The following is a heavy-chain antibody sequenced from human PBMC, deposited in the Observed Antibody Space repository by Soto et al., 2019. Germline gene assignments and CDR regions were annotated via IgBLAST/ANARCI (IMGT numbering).Heavy chain of an antibody. CDR1: RYTFTDYY. V-gene: IGHV1-2*02. J-gene: IGHJ4*02. Sequence: ASVKVSCKASRYTFTDYYVHWVRQSPGQGLELMGWINANSGVTKFPQKFQGRVIMTRDTFISTVYMELSRLTSDDTAVYYCARAGLTTLELATIYWGQGTQVTVSS. CDR2: INANSGVT. D-gene: IGHD5-12*01. CDR3: ARAGLTTLELATIY.